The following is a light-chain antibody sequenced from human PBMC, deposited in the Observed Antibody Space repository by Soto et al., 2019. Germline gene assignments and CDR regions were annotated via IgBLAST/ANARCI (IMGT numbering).Light chain of an antibody. V-gene: IGKV1-5*03. J-gene: IGKJ1*01. CDR2: KAS. Sequence: DIQMTQSPSTLSASVGDRVTITCRASQSISSWLAWYQQRPGKAPKLLIYKASSLESGVPSRFSGSGSGTEFTLTISSLQPDDFATYYCQQYNSYCSFGQGTKVXIK. CDR3: QQYNSYCS. CDR1: QSISSW.